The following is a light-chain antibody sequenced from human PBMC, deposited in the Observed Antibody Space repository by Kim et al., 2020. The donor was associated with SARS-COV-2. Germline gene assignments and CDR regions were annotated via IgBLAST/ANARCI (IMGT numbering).Light chain of an antibody. CDR3: QTWDSTTVI. CDR1: KLGEKY. J-gene: IGLJ2*01. V-gene: IGLV3-1*01. Sequence: SYELTQPPSVSVSPGQTVRITCSGDKLGEKYTSWYQHKSGQSPVVVIYQDIKRPSGMTERFSGSSSGNTATLTISGTQPLDEADYYCQTWDSTTVIFGGGTQLTVL. CDR2: QDI.